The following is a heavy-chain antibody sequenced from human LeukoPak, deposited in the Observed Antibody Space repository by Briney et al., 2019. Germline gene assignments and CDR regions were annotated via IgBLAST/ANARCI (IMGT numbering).Heavy chain of an antibody. V-gene: IGHV4-30-2*01. J-gene: IGHJ5*02. Sequence: PSETLSLTCTVSSGSISSGGYYWSWIRQPPGKGLEWIGYIYHSGSTYYNPSLKSRVTISVDRSKNQFSLKLSSVTAADTAVYYCARENDFWSGHNWFDPWGQGTLVTVSS. CDR3: ARENDFWSGHNWFDP. CDR1: SGSISSGGYY. D-gene: IGHD3-3*01. CDR2: IYHSGST.